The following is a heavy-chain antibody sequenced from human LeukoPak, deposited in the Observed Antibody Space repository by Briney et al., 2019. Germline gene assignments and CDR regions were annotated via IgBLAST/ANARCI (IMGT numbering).Heavy chain of an antibody. CDR3: ASLYSSSFVSG. Sequence: PSETLSLTCTVSGGSISSGSYYWGWIRQPPGKGLEWIGSIYYSGSTYYNPSLKSRVTISVDTSKNQFSLKLSSVTAADTSVYYCASLYSSSFVSGWGQGTLVTVSS. CDR2: IYYSGST. D-gene: IGHD6-6*01. CDR1: GGSISSGSYY. V-gene: IGHV4-39*01. J-gene: IGHJ4*02.